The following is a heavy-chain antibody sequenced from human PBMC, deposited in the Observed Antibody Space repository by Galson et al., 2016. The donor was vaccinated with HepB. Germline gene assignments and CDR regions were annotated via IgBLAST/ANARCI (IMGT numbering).Heavy chain of an antibody. CDR1: GFTFSSYA. CDR3: AKRALERLFDY. CDR2: ISDSGGST. Sequence: SLRLSCAASGFTFSSYAMSWVRQTPEKGLEWVSTISDSGGSTYYADSVKGRFIISRDNSKNTLSLQMNPLRAEDTAVYYCAKRALERLFDYWGQGILVTVPS. V-gene: IGHV3-23*01. J-gene: IGHJ4*02.